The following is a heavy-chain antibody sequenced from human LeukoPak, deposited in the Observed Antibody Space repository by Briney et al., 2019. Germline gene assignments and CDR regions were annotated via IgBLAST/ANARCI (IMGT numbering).Heavy chain of an antibody. J-gene: IGHJ3*02. V-gene: IGHV1-69*13. CDR2: IIPIFGTA. CDR3: ARGGLDYDILTGYYQAFDI. D-gene: IGHD3-9*01. Sequence: GASVKVSCKASGGTFSSYAISWVRQAPGQGLDWMGGIIPIFGTANYAQKFQGRVTITADESTSTAYMELSSLRSEDTAVYYCARGGLDYDILTGYYQAFDIWGQGTMVTVSS. CDR1: GGTFSSYA.